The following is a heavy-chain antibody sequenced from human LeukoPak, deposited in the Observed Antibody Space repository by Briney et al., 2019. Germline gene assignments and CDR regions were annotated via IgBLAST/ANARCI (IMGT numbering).Heavy chain of an antibody. D-gene: IGHD5-24*01. J-gene: IGHJ4*02. Sequence: PSGTLSLTCALSGDSISNSNWWTWIRQPPGKGLKWIGEVYPTGSTNYSPSLKGRVTISVDTSKNQFSLKLSSVTAADTAVYYCARVTRSRDGYNFLDYWGQGTLVTVSS. V-gene: IGHV4-4*02. CDR1: GDSISNSNW. CDR2: VYPTGST. CDR3: ARVTRSRDGYNFLDY.